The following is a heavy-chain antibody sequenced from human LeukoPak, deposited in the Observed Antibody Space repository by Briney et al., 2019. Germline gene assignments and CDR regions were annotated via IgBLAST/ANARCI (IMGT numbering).Heavy chain of an antibody. D-gene: IGHD3-3*01. V-gene: IGHV3-23*01. CDR3: ARKASGHYDFWSGPFDY. Sequence: GGSLRLSCAASGFTLSGYAMTWVRQAPGKGLEWVSGISGSGGSTNYADSVKGRFTISRDNSKNTLYVQMNSLRTEDTAVYYCARKASGHYDFWSGPFDYWGQGTLVTVSS. CDR2: ISGSGGST. CDR1: GFTLSGYA. J-gene: IGHJ4*02.